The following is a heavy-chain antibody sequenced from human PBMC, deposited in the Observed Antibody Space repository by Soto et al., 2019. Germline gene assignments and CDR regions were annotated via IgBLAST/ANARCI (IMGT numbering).Heavy chain of an antibody. V-gene: IGHV4-31*03. Sequence: SETLSLTCTVSGGSISSGGYYWSWIRQHPGKGQEWIGYIYYSGSTYYNPSLKSRVTISVDTSKNQFSLKLSSVTAADTAVYYCARDLGYCSSTSCYGQVAFDIWGQGTMVTVSS. CDR1: GGSISSGGYY. D-gene: IGHD2-2*01. CDR3: ARDLGYCSSTSCYGQVAFDI. CDR2: IYYSGST. J-gene: IGHJ3*02.